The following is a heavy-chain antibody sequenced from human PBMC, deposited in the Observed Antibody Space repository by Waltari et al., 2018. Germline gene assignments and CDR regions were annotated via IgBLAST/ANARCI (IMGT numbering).Heavy chain of an antibody. V-gene: IGHV3-15*01. CDR2: IKSKKDGGTT. Sequence: EVQLVESGGGLVKPGGSLRLSCAASGFTFSNAWMSWVRQAPGKGYEGVSRIKSKKDGGTTDYDAPGKGRFTISRDDSKNTLYLQMNSLKTEDTAVYYCTTTSFVEQQLVLGWDYWGQGTLVTVSS. D-gene: IGHD6-13*01. J-gene: IGHJ4*02. CDR1: GFTFSNAW. CDR3: TTTSFVEQQLVLGWDY.